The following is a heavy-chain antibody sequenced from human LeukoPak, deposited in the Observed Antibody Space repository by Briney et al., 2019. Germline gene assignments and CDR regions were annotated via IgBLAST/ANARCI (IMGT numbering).Heavy chain of an antibody. CDR3: ASRDYGGSEFDP. V-gene: IGHV4-4*09. CDR1: GGSISSYY. J-gene: IGHJ5*02. Sequence: SETLSLTCTVSGGSISSYYWSWIRQPPGKGLEWIGYIYTSGSTNYNPSLKSRVTISVDTSKNQFSLKLSSVTAADTAVYYCASRDYGGSEFDPWGQGTLVTVSS. CDR2: IYTSGST. D-gene: IGHD3-16*01.